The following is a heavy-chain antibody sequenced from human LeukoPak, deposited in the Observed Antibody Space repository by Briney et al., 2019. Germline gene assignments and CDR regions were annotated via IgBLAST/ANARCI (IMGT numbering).Heavy chain of an antibody. CDR2: ISGSGGST. J-gene: IGHJ4*02. CDR1: GFTFSSYA. Sequence: GGSLRLSCAASGFTFSSYAMSWVRQAPGKGLEWVSAISGSGGSTYYADSVKGRFTISRDNSKNTLYLQMNSLRAEDAAVYYCARDVWTSSGYFDYWGQGTLVTVSS. D-gene: IGHD3/OR15-3a*01. V-gene: IGHV3-23*01. CDR3: ARDVWTSSGYFDY.